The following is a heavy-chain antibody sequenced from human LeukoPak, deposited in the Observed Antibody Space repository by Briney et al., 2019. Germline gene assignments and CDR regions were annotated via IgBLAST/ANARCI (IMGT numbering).Heavy chain of an antibody. CDR2: INSDGSST. V-gene: IGHV3-74*01. Sequence: PGGSLRLSCETAGFTFSSYVMHWVRRTPGKGLVWVSRINSDGSSTSYADSVKGRFTISRDNAKNTLYLQMNSLRAEDTAVYYCARSVNKAFDYWGQGTLVTVSS. J-gene: IGHJ4*02. D-gene: IGHD2/OR15-2a*01. CDR1: GFTFSSYV. CDR3: ARSVNKAFDY.